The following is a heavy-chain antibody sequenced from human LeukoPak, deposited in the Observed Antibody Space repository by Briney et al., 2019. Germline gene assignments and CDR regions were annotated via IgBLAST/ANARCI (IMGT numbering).Heavy chain of an antibody. CDR2: IIPILGIA. D-gene: IGHD5-18*01. CDR3: ARVIDIVVVSGYSYGTEDYGMDV. V-gene: IGHV1-69*04. J-gene: IGHJ6*02. Sequence: GASVKVSCKASGGTFSSYAISWVRQAPGQGLEWMGRIIPILGIANYAQKFQGRVTITADKSTSTAYMELSSLRSEDTAVYYCARVIDIVVVSGYSYGTEDYGMDVWGQGTTVTVSS. CDR1: GGTFSSYA.